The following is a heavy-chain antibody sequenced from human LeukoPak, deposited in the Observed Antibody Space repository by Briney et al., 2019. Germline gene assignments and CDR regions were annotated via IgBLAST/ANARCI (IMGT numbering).Heavy chain of an antibody. V-gene: IGHV3-23*01. CDR1: GFTLSGSA. D-gene: IGHD3-16*02. J-gene: IGHJ3*01. Sequence: RSLRLSCAASGFTLSGSATTWGLRAAGEQLESFSLMGSSVADSYYTDSVRARVAISRHNSQATLFLHMNSLRSEHTAIHYFARDMQLSTWGLGTMFTVSS. CDR3: ARDMQLST. CDR2: MGSSVADS.